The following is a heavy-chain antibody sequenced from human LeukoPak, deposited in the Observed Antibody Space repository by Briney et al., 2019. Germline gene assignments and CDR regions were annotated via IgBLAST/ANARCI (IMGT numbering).Heavy chain of an antibody. Sequence: SETLSLTCAVYGGSFSGYYWSWIRQPPGKGLEWIGEINHSGSINYNPSLKSRFTISVDTSKNQFSLKLSSVTAADTAVYYCARGGSSGYIFGNWFDPWGQGTLVTVSS. CDR3: ARGGSSGYIFGNWFDP. CDR2: INHSGSI. CDR1: GGSFSGYY. V-gene: IGHV4-34*01. J-gene: IGHJ5*02. D-gene: IGHD3-22*01.